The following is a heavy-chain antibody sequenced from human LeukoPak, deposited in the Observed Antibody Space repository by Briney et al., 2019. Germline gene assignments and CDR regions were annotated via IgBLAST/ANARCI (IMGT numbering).Heavy chain of an antibody. V-gene: IGHV3-13*01. CDR2: IGTAGDT. J-gene: IGHJ4*02. CDR3: ARGKYDSSGYFDY. D-gene: IGHD3-22*01. CDR1: GFTFSSYD. Sequence: GGSLRLSCAASGFTFSSYDMHWVRQATGKGLEWVSAIGTAGDTYYPGSVKGRFTISRENAKNSLYLQMNSLRAGDTAVYYCARGKYDSSGYFDYWGRGTLVTVSS.